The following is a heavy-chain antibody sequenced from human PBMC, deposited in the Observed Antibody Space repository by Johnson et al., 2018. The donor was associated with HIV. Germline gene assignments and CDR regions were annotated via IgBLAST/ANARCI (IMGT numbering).Heavy chain of an antibody. Sequence: EVQLVESGGGLVQPGRSLRLSCVASRFTFDDYAMHWVRQAPGKGLAWVSGISWNSGSIAYADSVTGRFNISRDNAKNSLYLQMNSLRAEDTALYYCTRARYSSSWYNGDAFDIWCQGTMVTVSS. CDR2: ISWNSGSI. CDR1: RFTFDDYA. J-gene: IGHJ3*02. V-gene: IGHV3-9*01. D-gene: IGHD6-13*01. CDR3: TRARYSSSWYNGDAFDI.